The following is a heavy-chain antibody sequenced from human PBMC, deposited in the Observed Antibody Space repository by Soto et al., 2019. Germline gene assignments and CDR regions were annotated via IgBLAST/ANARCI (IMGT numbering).Heavy chain of an antibody. V-gene: IGHV1-18*04. CDR3: ARDNGYYSFDS. CDR2: ISGYNGDT. D-gene: IGHD1-26*01. J-gene: IGHJ4*02. Sequence: QIQLVQSGAEVKKPGASVKVSCKASGYTFTSYGISWVRQAPGQGLEWMGWISGYNGDTNYAQKVQGRVTMTRDTSTITVYMELRSLRSDDTALYYCARDNGYYSFDSWGQGTLVTVSS. CDR1: GYTFTSYG.